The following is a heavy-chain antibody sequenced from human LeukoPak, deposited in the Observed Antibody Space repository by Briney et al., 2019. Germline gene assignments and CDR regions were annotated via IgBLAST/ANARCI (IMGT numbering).Heavy chain of an antibody. V-gene: IGHV1-2*06. J-gene: IGHJ5*02. CDR1: GYTFTGYY. Sequence: ASVKVSCKASGYTFTGYYMHWVRQAPGQGLEWMGRINPNSGGTNYAQKFQGRVTMTRDTSISTAYMELSRLRSDDTAVYYCASSTTVYDILTGYYTDNWFDPWGQGTLVTVSS. CDR3: ASSTTVYDILTGYYTDNWFDP. D-gene: IGHD3-9*01. CDR2: INPNSGGT.